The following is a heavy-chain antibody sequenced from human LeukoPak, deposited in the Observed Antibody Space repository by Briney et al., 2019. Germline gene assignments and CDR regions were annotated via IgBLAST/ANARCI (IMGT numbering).Heavy chain of an antibody. CDR3: ARPAKRGYSYGYDY. CDR1: GGSISSDNYS. V-gene: IGHV4-30-2*01. Sequence: PSQTLSLTCAVSGGSISSDNYSWSWLRQPPGKGLEWIGYIYPSGSSYYNPSLKSRVIIVVDTSKNQFSLKLSSVTAADTAVYYCARPAKRGYSYGYDYWGQGTLVTVSS. J-gene: IGHJ4*02. D-gene: IGHD5-18*01. CDR2: IYPSGSS.